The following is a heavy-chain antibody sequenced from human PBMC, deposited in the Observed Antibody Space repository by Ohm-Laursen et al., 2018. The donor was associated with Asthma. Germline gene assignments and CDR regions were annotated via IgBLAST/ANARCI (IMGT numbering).Heavy chain of an antibody. CDR2: SHYRGST. D-gene: IGHD3-10*01. J-gene: IGHJ4*02. Sequence: TLSLTCTVSGGSISSGHYYWTWIRQHPGWGLERIGNSHYRGSTIYNPSLESRLTISVDTSKNQFSLNLSSVTAADTALYYCARDGRLRGSFDYWGQGTLVTVSS. CDR1: GGSISSGHYY. CDR3: ARDGRLRGSFDY. V-gene: IGHV4-31*03.